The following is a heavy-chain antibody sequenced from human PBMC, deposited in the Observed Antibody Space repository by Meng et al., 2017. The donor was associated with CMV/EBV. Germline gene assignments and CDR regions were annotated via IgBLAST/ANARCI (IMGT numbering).Heavy chain of an antibody. D-gene: IGHD2-2*01. Sequence: SQTFSLTCAISGDSVSSNSAAWNWIRQSPSRGLEWLGRTYYRSKWYNDYAVSVKSRITINPDTSKNQFSLQLNSVTPEDTAVYYCARDRYCSSTSCYWVGMDVWGQGTTVTVSS. V-gene: IGHV6-1*01. J-gene: IGHJ6*02. CDR1: GDSVSSNSAA. CDR3: ARDRYCSSTSCYWVGMDV. CDR2: TYYRSKWYN.